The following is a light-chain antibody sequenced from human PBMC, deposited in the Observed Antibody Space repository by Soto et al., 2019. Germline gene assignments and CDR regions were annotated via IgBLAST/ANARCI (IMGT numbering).Light chain of an antibody. CDR1: QGVGGY. Sequence: EIELTQSPGTLSLSPGESATLSCRASQGVGGYLAWYQHKPGQTPRLLIYDTSTRATGIPTRFSGSRSGTEFSLTIISLQSEDFAIYYCRPYNNWPLTFGGGTKVDI. CDR3: RPYNNWPLT. J-gene: IGKJ4*01. V-gene: IGKV3D-15*01. CDR2: DTS.